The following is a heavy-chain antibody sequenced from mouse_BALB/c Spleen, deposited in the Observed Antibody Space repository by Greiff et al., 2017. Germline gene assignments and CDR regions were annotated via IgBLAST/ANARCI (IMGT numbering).Heavy chain of an antibody. J-gene: IGHJ2*01. CDR3: ARGEWGHDAVDY. V-gene: IGHV2-9*02. CDR2: IWAGGST. D-gene: IGHD2-2*01. Sequence: VKLVESGPGLVAPSQSLSITCTVSGFSLTSYGVHWVRQPPGKGLEWLGVIWAGGSTNYNSALMSRLSISKDNSKSQVFLKMNSLQTDDTAMYYCARGEWGHDAVDYWGQGTTLTVSS. CDR1: GFSLTSYG.